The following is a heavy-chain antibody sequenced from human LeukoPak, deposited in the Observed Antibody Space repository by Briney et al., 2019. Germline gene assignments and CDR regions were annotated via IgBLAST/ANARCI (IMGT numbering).Heavy chain of an antibody. J-gene: IGHJ3*02. CDR1: GFIFSSYS. Sequence: PGGSLRLSCAASGFIFSSYSMNWVRQAPGKGLEWVSYISSSSSTIYYADSVKGRFTISRDNAKNSLYLQMNSLRAEDTAVYYCARERRPFRGVIIGGVVAYAFDIWGQGTMVTVSS. CDR3: ARERRPFRGVIIGGVVAYAFDI. D-gene: IGHD3-10*01. V-gene: IGHV3-48*04. CDR2: ISSSSSTI.